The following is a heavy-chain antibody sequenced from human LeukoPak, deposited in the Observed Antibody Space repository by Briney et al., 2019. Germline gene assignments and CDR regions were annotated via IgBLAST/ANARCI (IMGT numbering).Heavy chain of an antibody. Sequence: PGGSLRLSCAASGFTFSTYAMSWVRQAPGKGLEWVSSISGSSKHVYYADLVKGRFTISRDNAKNSLYLQMNSLRAEDTAVYYCARSRLRYFDWLSHPFFDYWGQGTLVTVSS. CDR3: ARSRLRYFDWLSHPFFDY. CDR2: ISGSSKHV. J-gene: IGHJ4*02. D-gene: IGHD3-9*01. V-gene: IGHV3-21*01. CDR1: GFTFSTYA.